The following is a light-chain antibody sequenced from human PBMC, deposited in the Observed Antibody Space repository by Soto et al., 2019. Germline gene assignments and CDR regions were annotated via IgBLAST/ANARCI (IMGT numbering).Light chain of an antibody. Sequence: QPASVSGSPGQSITISCTGTSSDVGSYNYVSWYQHHPGKAPKLMIYEVSNRPSGVPNRFSGSKSGNTASLTISGLQAEDEADYYCRSYTTSTTGVVFGGGTKLTVL. V-gene: IGLV2-14*01. CDR1: SSDVGSYNY. J-gene: IGLJ2*01. CDR2: EVS. CDR3: RSYTTSTTGVV.